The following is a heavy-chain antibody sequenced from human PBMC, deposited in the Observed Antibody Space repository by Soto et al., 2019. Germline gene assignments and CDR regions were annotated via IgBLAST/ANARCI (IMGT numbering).Heavy chain of an antibody. D-gene: IGHD2-2*01. CDR1: GGSISSSSYY. CDR2: IYYSGST. CDR3: ARHRGPVPFDC. Sequence: QLQLQESGPGLVKPSETLSLTCTVSGGSISSSSYYWGWIRQPPGKGLEWIGSIYYSGSTYYNPCLKSXXTXPXGTSKNQFALKLSSVTAVDTAVYYCARHRGPVPFDCWGQGTLVTVSS. V-gene: IGHV4-39*01. J-gene: IGHJ4*02.